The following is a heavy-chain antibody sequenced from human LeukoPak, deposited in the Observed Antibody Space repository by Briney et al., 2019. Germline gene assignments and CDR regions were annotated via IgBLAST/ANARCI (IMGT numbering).Heavy chain of an antibody. V-gene: IGHV1-2*02. CDR2: INPNSGGT. CDR3: ARELAAAVEDAFDI. CDR1: GYTFTGYY. D-gene: IGHD6-13*01. J-gene: IGHJ3*02. Sequence: GASVKVSCKASGYTFTGYYMHWVRQAPGQGLEWMGWINPNSGGTNYAQKFQGRVTMTRDTSISTAYMELSRLRSDDTAVYYCARELAAAVEDAFDIWGQGTMVTVSS.